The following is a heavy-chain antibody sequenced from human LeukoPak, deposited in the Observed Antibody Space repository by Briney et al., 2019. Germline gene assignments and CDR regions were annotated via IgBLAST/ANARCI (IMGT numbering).Heavy chain of an antibody. V-gene: IGHV4-30-4*08. D-gene: IGHD6-19*01. Sequence: SETLSLTCAVYGGSFSGYYWSWIRQPPGKGLEWIGYIYYSGSTYYNPSLKSRVTISVDTSKNQFSLKLSSVTAADTAVYYCAREVAVAGIDYWGQGTLVTVSS. CDR1: GGSFSGYY. J-gene: IGHJ4*02. CDR3: AREVAVAGIDY. CDR2: IYYSGST.